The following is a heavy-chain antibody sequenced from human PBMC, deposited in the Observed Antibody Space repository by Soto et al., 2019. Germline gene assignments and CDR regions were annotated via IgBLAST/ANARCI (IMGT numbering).Heavy chain of an antibody. CDR3: ARGPDDSDVPRWDY. CDR2: INTRGGTT. V-gene: IGHV1-46*02. J-gene: IGHJ4*02. Sequence: QVQLVQSGAEVKKPGASVRLSCKASGYTFNRFYLHWVRQAPGQGLEWMGIINTRGGTTAYAQKFRGRLTVTRDTSTSTLYMELSDLRSEDTAVYYCARGPDDSDVPRWDYWGQGTRVTVSS. D-gene: IGHD4-17*01. CDR1: GYTFNRFY.